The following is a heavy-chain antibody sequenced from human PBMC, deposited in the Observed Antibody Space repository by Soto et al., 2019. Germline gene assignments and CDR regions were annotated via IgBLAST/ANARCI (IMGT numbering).Heavy chain of an antibody. D-gene: IGHD5-12*01. CDR2: ISYDGSNK. CDR1: GFTFSSYG. CDR3: AKLIRDGYNYGKDYYYGMDV. V-gene: IGHV3-30*18. Sequence: PGGSLRLSCAASGFTFSSYGMHWVRQAPGKGLEWVAVISYDGSNKYYADSVKGRFTISRDNSKNTLYLQMNSLRAEDTAVYYCAKLIRDGYNYGKDYYYGMDVWGQGTTVTVSS. J-gene: IGHJ6*02.